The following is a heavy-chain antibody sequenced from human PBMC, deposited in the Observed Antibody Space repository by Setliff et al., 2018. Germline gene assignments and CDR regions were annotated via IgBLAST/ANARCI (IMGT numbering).Heavy chain of an antibody. D-gene: IGHD6-13*01. J-gene: IGHJ5*02. Sequence: PSETLSLTCAVYGESFSGYFWTWIRQPPGKGLEWIGDIDHSGSTNYNPSLKSRLTISVDTSKNQFSLSLSSVTAADTAVYYCSGGAFGSRWYVRPWFNPWGQGTLVTVSS. V-gene: IGHV4-34*01. CDR3: SGGAFGSRWYVRPWFNP. CDR2: IDHSGST. CDR1: GESFSGYF.